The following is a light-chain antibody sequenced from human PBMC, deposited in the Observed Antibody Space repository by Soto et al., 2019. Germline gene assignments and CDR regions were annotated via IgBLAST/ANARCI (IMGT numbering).Light chain of an antibody. CDR3: QSYDSSLSGYV. V-gene: IGLV1-40*01. CDR1: SSNIGAGSD. Sequence: QSVLTQPPSVSGAPGQRVTISCTGSSSNIGAGSDVHWYQLFPGTAPKLLIYGNSNRPSGVPDRFSGSKSGTSASLAITGLQAEDEADYYCQSYDSSLSGYVFGTGTQLTVL. CDR2: GNS. J-gene: IGLJ1*01.